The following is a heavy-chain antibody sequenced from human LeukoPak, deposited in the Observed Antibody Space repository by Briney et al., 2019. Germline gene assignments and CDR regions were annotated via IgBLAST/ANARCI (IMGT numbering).Heavy chain of an antibody. CDR3: ARRARWNSYLDP. D-gene: IGHD1-7*01. J-gene: IGHJ5*02. Sequence: SQTLSLTCAISGDDVSSDSSSWHWIRQSPSRGLEWLGRTYYTSKWTGDAAVSVRSRIAIAPDTSKNQFTLQLNSVTVEDTAVYYCARRARWNSYLDPWGQGILVVVSS. CDR1: GDDVSSDSSS. CDR2: TYYTSKWTG. V-gene: IGHV6-1*01.